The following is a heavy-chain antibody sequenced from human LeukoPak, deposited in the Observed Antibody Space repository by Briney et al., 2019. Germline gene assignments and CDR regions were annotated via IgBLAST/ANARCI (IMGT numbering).Heavy chain of an antibody. CDR1: GGSFSGYY. J-gene: IGHJ4*02. CDR3: ARTLWFGELFSFDY. D-gene: IGHD3-10*01. Sequence: SETPSLTCAVYGGSFSGYYWSWIRQPSGKGLEWIGEINHSGSTNYNPSLKSRVTISVDTSKNQFSLKLSSVTAADTAVYYCARTLWFGELFSFDYWGQGTLVTVSS. CDR2: INHSGST. V-gene: IGHV4-34*01.